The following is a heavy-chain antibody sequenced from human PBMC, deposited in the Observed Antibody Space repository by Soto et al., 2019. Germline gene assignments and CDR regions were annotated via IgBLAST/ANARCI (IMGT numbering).Heavy chain of an antibody. CDR3: ARASGYVSGWYHDY. Sequence: RASVKVSCKASGGTFSSDAVSRVRQAPGQGLEWMGGLIPILGTTHYAQKFQGRVTITADESTNTAYMELSSLRSDDTAVYYCARASGYVSGWYHDYWGQGTRVTVSS. D-gene: IGHD6-19*01. V-gene: IGHV1-69*13. CDR2: LIPILGTT. J-gene: IGHJ4*02. CDR1: GGTFSSDA.